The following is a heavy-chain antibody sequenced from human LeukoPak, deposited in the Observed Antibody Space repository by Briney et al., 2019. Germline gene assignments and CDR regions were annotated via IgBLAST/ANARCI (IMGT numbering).Heavy chain of an antibody. CDR1: GFTFSDHY. J-gene: IGHJ4*02. CDR3: TRDDGLVF. CDR2: TRNKANTYST. D-gene: IGHD2-8*01. Sequence: GGSLRHSCAASGFTFSDHYMDWVRQAPGKGLEWVGRTRNKANTYSTEYAASVKGRFTISRDESKNSLYLQMNNLKTEDMAVYYCTRDDGLVFWGQGTLVTVSS. V-gene: IGHV3-72*01.